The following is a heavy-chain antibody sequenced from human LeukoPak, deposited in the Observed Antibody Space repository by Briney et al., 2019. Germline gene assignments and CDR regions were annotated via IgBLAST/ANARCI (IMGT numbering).Heavy chain of an antibody. D-gene: IGHD2-15*01. CDR1: GYTFTSYG. CDR3: VPGGVGAAG. Sequence: ASVKVSCKASGYTFTSYGISWVRQAPGQGLEWMGWIDPNSGGTNYAQKFQGRVTLTRDTSISTAYMDFSGLKSDDTAVYYCVPGGVGAAGWGPGTLVTVA. J-gene: IGHJ4*02. V-gene: IGHV1-2*02. CDR2: IDPNSGGT.